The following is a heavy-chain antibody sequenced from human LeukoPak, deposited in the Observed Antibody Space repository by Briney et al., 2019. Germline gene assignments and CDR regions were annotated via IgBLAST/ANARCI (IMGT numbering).Heavy chain of an antibody. CDR2: IKSKTDGGTT. Sequence: GGSLRLSCVASGFTFTNYWMNWVRQAPGKGLEWVGRIKSKTDGGTTDYAAPVKGRFTILRDDSKNTLYLQMNSLKTEDTAVYYCTTDGHDLEWLTSGGVYYYYMDVWGKGTTVTVSS. CDR1: GFTFTNYW. V-gene: IGHV3-15*07. D-gene: IGHD3-3*01. CDR3: TTDGHDLEWLTSGGVYYYYMDV. J-gene: IGHJ6*03.